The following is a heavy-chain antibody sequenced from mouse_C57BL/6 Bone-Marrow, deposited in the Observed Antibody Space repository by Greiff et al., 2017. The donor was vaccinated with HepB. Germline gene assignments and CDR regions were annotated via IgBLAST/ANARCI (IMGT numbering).Heavy chain of an antibody. J-gene: IGHJ2*01. CDR1: GYAFSSSW. V-gene: IGHV1-82*01. CDR3: ARKGRYYGSSYGYYFDY. D-gene: IGHD1-1*01. CDR2: IYPGDGDT. Sequence: QVQLQQSGPELVKPGASVKISCKASGYAFSSSWMNWVKQRPGKGLEWIGRIYPGDGDTNYNGKFKGKATLTADKSSSTAYMQLSSLTSEDSAVYFCARKGRYYGSSYGYYFDYWDQGTTLTVSS.